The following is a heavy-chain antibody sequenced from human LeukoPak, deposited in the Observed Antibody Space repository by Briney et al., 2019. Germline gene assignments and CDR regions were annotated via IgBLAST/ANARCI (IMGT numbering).Heavy chain of an antibody. D-gene: IGHD3-3*01. CDR1: GFTFSSYS. V-gene: IGHV3-21*01. J-gene: IGHJ4*02. CDR2: ISSSSSYI. Sequence: GGSLRLSCAASGFTFSSYSMNWVRQAPGKGLEWVSSISSSSSYIYYADSVKGRFTISRGNAKNSLYLQMNSLRAEDTAVYYCARDYDFWSGYYIDYWGQGTLVTVSS. CDR3: ARDYDFWSGYYIDY.